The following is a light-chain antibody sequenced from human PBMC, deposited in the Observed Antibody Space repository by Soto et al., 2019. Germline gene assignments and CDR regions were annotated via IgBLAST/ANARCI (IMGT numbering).Light chain of an antibody. J-gene: IGKJ1*01. CDR3: QQYNSYSPT. CDR2: GAS. CDR1: QSVSSK. V-gene: IGKV3-15*01. Sequence: EIVMTQSPATLSVSPGEGATLSCGASQSVSSKLAWYQQKPGQAPRLLIYGASTRATGIPARFSGSGSGTEFTLTISSLQPDDFATYYCQQYNSYSPTFGQGTKVDIK.